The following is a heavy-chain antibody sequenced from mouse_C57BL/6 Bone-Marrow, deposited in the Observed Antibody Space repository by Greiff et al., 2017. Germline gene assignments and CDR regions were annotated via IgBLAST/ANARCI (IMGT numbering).Heavy chain of an antibody. CDR1: GYTFTSYW. V-gene: IGHV1-69*01. J-gene: IGHJ3*01. D-gene: IGHD2-4*01. CDR2: IDPSDSYT. Sequence: VQLQQPGAELVMPGASVKLSCKASGYTFTSYWMHWVKQRPGKGLEWIGEIDPSDSYTNNNQKFKGKSTLTVDKSTSTAYMQLSSLTSEDSAIYYCARKGIYEYDGGFAYWGQGTLVTVSA. CDR3: ARKGIYEYDGGFAY.